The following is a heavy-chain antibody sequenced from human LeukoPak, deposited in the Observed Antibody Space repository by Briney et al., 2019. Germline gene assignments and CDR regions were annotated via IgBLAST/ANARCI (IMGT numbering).Heavy chain of an antibody. CDR1: GFTFRTYA. CDR3: AKAESYYYDSSGLDI. CDR2: ISYDGGNK. D-gene: IGHD3-22*01. J-gene: IGHJ3*02. Sequence: GRSLRLSCAASGFTFRTYAMHWVRQAPGKGLEWVAVISYDGGNKYYADSVKGRFTISRDNSKNTLYLQMNSLRAEDTAVYYCAKAESYYYDSSGLDIWGQGTMVTVSS. V-gene: IGHV3-30-3*01.